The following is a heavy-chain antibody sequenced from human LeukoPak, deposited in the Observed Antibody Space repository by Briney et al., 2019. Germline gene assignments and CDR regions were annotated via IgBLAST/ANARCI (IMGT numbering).Heavy chain of an antibody. CDR1: GFTFSSYG. CDR3: AKGVTTRRWLPRDYFDY. D-gene: IGHD5-18*01. V-gene: IGHV3-30*02. CDR2: IRYDGSNK. J-gene: IGHJ4*02. Sequence: PGGSLRLSCAASGFTFSSYGMHWVRQAPGKGPEWVAFIRYDGSNKYYADSVKGRFTISRDNSKNTLYLQMNSLRAEDTAVYYCAKGVTTRRWLPRDYFDYWGQGTLVTVSS.